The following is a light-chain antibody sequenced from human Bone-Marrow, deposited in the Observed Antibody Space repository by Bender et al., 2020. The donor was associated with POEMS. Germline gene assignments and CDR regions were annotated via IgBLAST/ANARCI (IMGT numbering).Light chain of an antibody. V-gene: IGLV2-14*03. Sequence: QSALTQPPSASGSPGQSITISCDVGPHDYISWYQQLPGKGPKVIIYDVRRRASGVSDRFSGSKSGNTASLTISGLQAEDEADYYCLSFTTSGTWVFGGGTEVTVL. CDR2: DVR. CDR3: LSFTTSGTWV. CDR1: DVGPHDY. J-gene: IGLJ3*02.